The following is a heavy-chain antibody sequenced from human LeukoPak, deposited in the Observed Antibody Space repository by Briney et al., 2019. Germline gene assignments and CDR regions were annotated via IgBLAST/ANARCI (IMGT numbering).Heavy chain of an antibody. CDR1: GYTFTGYY. Sequence: ASVKVSCTASGYTFTGYYMHWVRQAPGQGLEWMGWINPNSGGTNYAQKFQGRVTMTRDTSISTAYMELSRLRSDDTAVYYCARDPHWKLTLDYWGQGTLVTVSS. CDR2: INPNSGGT. V-gene: IGHV1-2*02. J-gene: IGHJ4*02. D-gene: IGHD1-1*01. CDR3: ARDPHWKLTLDY.